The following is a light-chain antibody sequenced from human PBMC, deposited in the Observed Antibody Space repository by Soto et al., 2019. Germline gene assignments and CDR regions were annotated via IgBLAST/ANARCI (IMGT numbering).Light chain of an antibody. CDR2: GAS. CDR1: QSVNAN. CDR3: QQYNTWLWT. Sequence: EVVMTQSPATLSVSPGERATLSCRASQSVNANLAWYQQKPGQAPRLLIHGASTRATGIPARFSGSGFGTDFILTISSLQSEDFAVYYCQQYNTWLWTFGQGTKVEIK. J-gene: IGKJ1*01. V-gene: IGKV3D-15*01.